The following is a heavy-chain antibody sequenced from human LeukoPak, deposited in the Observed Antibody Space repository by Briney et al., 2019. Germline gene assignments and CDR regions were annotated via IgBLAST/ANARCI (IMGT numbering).Heavy chain of an antibody. J-gene: IGHJ5*02. V-gene: IGHV3-23*01. CDR2: ISGSGGST. D-gene: IGHD3-10*01. Sequence: GGSLRLSCAASGFTFSSYAMSWVRQAPGKGLEWVSAISGSGGSTYYADSVKGRFTISRDNSKNTLYLQMNSLRAEDTAVYYCARDGYGSGGHAGGFDPWGQGTLVTVSS. CDR1: GFTFSSYA. CDR3: ARDGYGSGGHAGGFDP.